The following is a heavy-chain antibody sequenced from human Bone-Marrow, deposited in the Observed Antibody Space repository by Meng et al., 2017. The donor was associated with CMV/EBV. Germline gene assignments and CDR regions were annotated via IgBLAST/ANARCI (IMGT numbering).Heavy chain of an antibody. Sequence: GGSLRLSCAASGFTFSDYTMNWVRQAPGKGLEWVSCINSSYHIFYADSVKGRFTISRDNARKALYLQMNSLGVEDTAVYYCVRGGRTVYYYGLDVWGQGTTVTVSS. CDR3: VRGGRTVYYYGLDV. CDR2: INSSYHI. J-gene: IGHJ6*02. D-gene: IGHD2-8*01. V-gene: IGHV3-69-1*01. CDR1: GFTFSDYT.